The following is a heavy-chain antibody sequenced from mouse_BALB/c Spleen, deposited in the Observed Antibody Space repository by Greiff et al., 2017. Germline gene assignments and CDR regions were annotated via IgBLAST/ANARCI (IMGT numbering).Heavy chain of an antibody. CDR2: IWAGGST. J-gene: IGHJ2*01. Sequence: VQRVESGPGLVAPSQSLSITCTVSGFSLTSYGVHWVRQPPGKGLEWLGVIWAGGSTNYNSALMSRLSISKDNSKSQVFLKMNSLQTDDTAMYYCARETPEYGNYYFDYWGQGTTLTVSS. CDR3: ARETPEYGNYYFDY. V-gene: IGHV2-9*02. D-gene: IGHD2-10*02. CDR1: GFSLTSYG.